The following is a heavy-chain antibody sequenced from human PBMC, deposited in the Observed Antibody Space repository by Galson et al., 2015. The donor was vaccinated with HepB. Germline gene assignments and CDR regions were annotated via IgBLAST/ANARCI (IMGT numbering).Heavy chain of an antibody. CDR3: ARRYGSAWNLGY. CDR2: ISNDGNKK. D-gene: IGHD6-19*01. J-gene: IGHJ4*02. CDR1: GFTFSSSG. Sequence: SLRLSCAASGFTFSSSGMHWVRQAPGKGLEWVAAISNDGNKKYYADSVKGRFTISRDNSKNTLYLQMNSLGAEGTAMCYCARRYGSAWNLGYWGQGTLVIVSS. V-gene: IGHV3-30*03.